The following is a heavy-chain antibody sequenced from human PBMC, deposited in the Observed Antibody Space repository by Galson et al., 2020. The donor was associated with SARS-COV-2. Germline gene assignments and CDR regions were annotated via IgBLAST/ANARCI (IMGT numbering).Heavy chain of an antibody. J-gene: IGHJ5*02. CDR3: VRFTVRGVQGP. CDR2: MNPNSGNT. V-gene: IGHV1-8*01. D-gene: IGHD3-10*01. Sequence: GESLKISCKASGSTFTNYDINWVRQATGQGLEWIGWMNPNSGNTDYAQKFQGRVTMTRDTTISTAYMELSSLTSEDTAVYYCVRFTVRGVQGPWGQGTLVIVSS. CDR1: GSTFTNYD.